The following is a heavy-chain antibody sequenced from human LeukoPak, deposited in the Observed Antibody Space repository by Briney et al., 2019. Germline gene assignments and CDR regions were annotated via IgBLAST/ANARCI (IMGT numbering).Heavy chain of an antibody. J-gene: IGHJ3*02. CDR3: ARPWVGATNDAFVI. CDR2: IKQDGSEK. CDR1: KFTFSSYW. V-gene: IGHV3-7*03. D-gene: IGHD1-26*01. Sequence: GGSLRLSCAASKFTFSSYWMSWVRQAPGKGLEWVANIKQDGSEKYYVDSVKGRFTISRDNAKNSLYLQMNSLRAEDTAVYYCARPWVGATNDAFVIWGQGTMVTVSS.